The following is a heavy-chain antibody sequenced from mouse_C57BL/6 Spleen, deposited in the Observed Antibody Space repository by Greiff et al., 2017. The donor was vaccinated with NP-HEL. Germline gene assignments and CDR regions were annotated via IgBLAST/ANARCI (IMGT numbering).Heavy chain of an antibody. CDR3: ARRENDYDYFDY. CDR2: ISSGGSYT. CDR1: GFTFSSYG. V-gene: IGHV5-6*02. D-gene: IGHD2-4*01. J-gene: IGHJ2*01. Sequence: DVKLVESGGDLVKPGGSLKLSCAASGFTFSSYGMSWVRQTPDKRLEWVATISSGGSYTYYPDSVKGRFTISRDNAKNTLYLPMSSLKSEDTAMYYCARRENDYDYFDYWGQGTTLTVSS.